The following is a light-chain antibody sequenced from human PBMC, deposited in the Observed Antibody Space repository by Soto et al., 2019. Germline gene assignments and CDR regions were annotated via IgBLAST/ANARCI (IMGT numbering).Light chain of an antibody. CDR1: SSDVGGYNY. CDR3: CSYTGSYTSLYV. V-gene: IGLV2-11*01. J-gene: IGLJ1*01. CDR2: GVS. Sequence: QSALTQPRSVSGSPGQSVTISCTGTSSDVGGYNYVSWYQQHPGKAPKLMISGVSQRPSGVPDRFSGSKSGNTASLTISGLQAEDEAVYYCCSYTGSYTSLYVFGTGTKLTVL.